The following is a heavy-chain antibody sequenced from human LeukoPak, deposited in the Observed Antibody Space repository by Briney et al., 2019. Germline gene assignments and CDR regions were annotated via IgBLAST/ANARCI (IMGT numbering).Heavy chain of an antibody. CDR2: MNPNSGNT. D-gene: IGHD2-8*02. CDR3: ARAVLGTGGNWFDP. Sequence: ASVKVSCKASGYTFTSYDINWVRQATGQGLEWMGWMNPNSGNTGYAQKFQGRVTMTRNTSIGTAYMELSSLRSEDTAVYYCARAVLGTGGNWFDPWGQGTLVTVSS. J-gene: IGHJ5*02. CDR1: GYTFTSYD. V-gene: IGHV1-8*01.